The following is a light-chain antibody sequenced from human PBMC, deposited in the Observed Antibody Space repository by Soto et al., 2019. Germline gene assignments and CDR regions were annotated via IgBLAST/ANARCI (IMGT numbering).Light chain of an antibody. CDR1: SSGVGSYNL. CDR2: EGS. Sequence: QSALTQPASVSGSPGQSITISCTCTSSGVGSYNLVSWYQQHPGKAPKLMIYEGSNRPSGVSNRFSGSKSGNTASLTISGLQAEDEADNYCCSYAGSSTWVFGGGTKLTVL. V-gene: IGLV2-23*01. J-gene: IGLJ3*02. CDR3: CSYAGSSTWV.